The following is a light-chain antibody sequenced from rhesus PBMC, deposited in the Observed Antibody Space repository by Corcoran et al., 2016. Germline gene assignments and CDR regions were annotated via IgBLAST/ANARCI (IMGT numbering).Light chain of an antibody. CDR3: MQALPTPLT. CDR1: QSLLHSDGRTY. CDR2: RVS. V-gene: IGKV2-73*01. Sequence: DIVMTQTPPSLPVTPGEPASISCRSSQSLLHSDGRTYLYWYLQKPGRPPRLLIYRVSNRFSGVPDRISGIGSGTDFTLKISRVEAGDVGVYYCMQALPTPLTFGGGTKVELK. J-gene: IGKJ4*01.